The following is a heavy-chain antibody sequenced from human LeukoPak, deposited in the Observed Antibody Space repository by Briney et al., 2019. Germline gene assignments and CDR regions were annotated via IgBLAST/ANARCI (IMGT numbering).Heavy chain of an antibody. D-gene: IGHD3-10*01. V-gene: IGHV1-2*02. CDR1: GYTLSELS. CDR2: INPNSGGT. J-gene: IGHJ4*02. CDR3: ARDLAYYYGSGSYYDY. Sequence: ASVKVSCKISGYTLSELSMHWVRQAPGQGLEWMGWINPNSGGTNYAQKFQGRVTMTRDTSISTAYMELSRLRSDDTAVYYCARDLAYYYGSGSYYDYWGQGTLVTVSS.